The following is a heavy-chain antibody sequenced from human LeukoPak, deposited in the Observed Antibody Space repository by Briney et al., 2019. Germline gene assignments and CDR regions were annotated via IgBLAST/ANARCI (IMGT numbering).Heavy chain of an antibody. D-gene: IGHD6-25*01. Sequence: SETLSLTCTVSGGSIRSYYWGWVRQPPGKGLEWIGNIYYSGSTYYNPSLKSRLTVSVDTSKNQFSLKLSSVAAADTAVYYCARDTGGYHFDHWGRGTLVTVSS. CDR2: IYYSGST. V-gene: IGHV4-4*08. CDR3: ARDTGGYHFDH. J-gene: IGHJ4*02. CDR1: GGSIRSYY.